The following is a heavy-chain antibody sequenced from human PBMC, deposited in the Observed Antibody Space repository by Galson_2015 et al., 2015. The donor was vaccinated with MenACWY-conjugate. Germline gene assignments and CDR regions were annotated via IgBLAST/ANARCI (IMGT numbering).Heavy chain of an antibody. J-gene: IGHJ5*02. D-gene: IGHD3-10*01. CDR3: ARDRGGFDP. Sequence: LRLSCAAAGFTVRSDFMSWVRQAPGTGLEWVSVIYSGGITYYADSVKGRFTISRDDANNTVYLQMNSLRVDDTAVYYCARDRGGFDPWGQGTLVTVSS. V-gene: IGHV3-66*01. CDR2: IYSGGIT. CDR1: GFTVRSDF.